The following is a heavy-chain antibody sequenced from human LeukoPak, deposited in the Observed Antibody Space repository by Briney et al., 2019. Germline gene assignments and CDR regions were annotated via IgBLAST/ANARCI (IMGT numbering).Heavy chain of an antibody. CDR1: GYTFTSYG. CDR2: MNPNSGNT. CDR3: ARDLRTVTVAGLGVFDI. V-gene: IGHV1-8*02. J-gene: IGHJ3*02. Sequence: ASVKVSCKASGYTFTSYGISWVRQATGQGLEWMGWMNPNSGNTGYAQKFQGRVTMTRNTSISTAYMELTSLRSDDTAFYYCARDLRTVTVAGLGVFDIWGQGTIVSVSS. D-gene: IGHD6-19*01.